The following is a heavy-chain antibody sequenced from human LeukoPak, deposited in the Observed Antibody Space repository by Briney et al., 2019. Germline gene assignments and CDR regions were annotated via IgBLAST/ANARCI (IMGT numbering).Heavy chain of an antibody. V-gene: IGHV1-69*13. Sequence: SVKVSCKASGGTFSSYAISWVRQAPGQGLEWMGGIIPIFGTANYAQKFQGRVTITADESTSTAYMELSSLRSEDTAVYYCARDQYYDFWSGYYAGVGFDPWGQGTLVTVSS. CDR1: GGTFSSYA. J-gene: IGHJ5*02. CDR2: IIPIFGTA. CDR3: ARDQYYDFWSGYYAGVGFDP. D-gene: IGHD3-3*01.